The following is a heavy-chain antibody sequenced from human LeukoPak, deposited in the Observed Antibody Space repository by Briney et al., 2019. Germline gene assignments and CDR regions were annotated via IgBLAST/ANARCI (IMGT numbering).Heavy chain of an antibody. J-gene: IGHJ4*02. CDR1: GFTFSNYL. CDR2: ITSDGSST. D-gene: IGHD2-2*01. CDR3: VSLGYCSTSSCQP. Sequence: PGGSLRLSCAASGFTFSNYLMHWVHQAPGKGLVWVSRITSDGSSTHYADSVKGRFTISRDNAKNTLYLQMNSLTAEDTAVYYCVSLGYCSTSSCQPWGQGTLVTVSS. V-gene: IGHV3-74*01.